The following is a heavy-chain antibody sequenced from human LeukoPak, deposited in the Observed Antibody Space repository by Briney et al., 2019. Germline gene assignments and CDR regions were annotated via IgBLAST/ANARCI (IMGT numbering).Heavy chain of an antibody. Sequence: GGSLRLSCAASGFTFSDYYMSWIRQAPGKGLEWVSYISSSGSTIYYADSVKGRFTISRDNAKNSLYLQMNSLRAEDTAVYYCARDRVLRFLEWPLNWFDPWGQGTLVTVSS. CDR3: ARDRVLRFLEWPLNWFDP. CDR1: GFTFSDYY. J-gene: IGHJ5*02. D-gene: IGHD3-3*01. V-gene: IGHV3-11*01. CDR2: ISSSGSTI.